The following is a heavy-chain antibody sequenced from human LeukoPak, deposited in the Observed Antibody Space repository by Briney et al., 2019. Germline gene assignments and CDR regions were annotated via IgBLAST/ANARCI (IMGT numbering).Heavy chain of an antibody. V-gene: IGHV3-23*01. CDR1: GFTFSSYA. Sequence: QSGGSLRLSCAASGFTFSSYAMSWVRQAPGKGQEWVSAISGSGGSTYYADSVKGRFTISRDNSKNTLYLQMNSLRAEDTAVYYCAKDKTFGGVIAYLFDYWGQGTLVTVSS. CDR3: AKDKTFGGVIAYLFDY. J-gene: IGHJ4*02. D-gene: IGHD3-16*02. CDR2: ISGSGGST.